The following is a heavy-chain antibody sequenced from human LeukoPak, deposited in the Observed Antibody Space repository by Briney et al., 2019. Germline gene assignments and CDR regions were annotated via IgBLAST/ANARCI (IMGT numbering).Heavy chain of an antibody. CDR2: INSDGFSI. J-gene: IGHJ3*02. D-gene: IGHD3-10*01. V-gene: IGHV3-74*01. CDR3: AREADFLLLWFGEPGDAFDI. CDR1: GFSFNTSN. Sequence: GGSLRLSCAASGFSFNTSNMNWVRQAPGKGLVWVSRINSDGFSITYADSVKGRFTISRDNAKNTLYLHMNSLRGEDTAVYYCAREADFLLLWFGEPGDAFDIWGQGTMVTVSS.